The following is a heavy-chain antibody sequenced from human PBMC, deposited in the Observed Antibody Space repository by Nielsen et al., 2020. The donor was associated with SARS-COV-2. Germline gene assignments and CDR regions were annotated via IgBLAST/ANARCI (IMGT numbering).Heavy chain of an antibody. CDR3: VKWVQLDLGYYYHGMDV. J-gene: IGHJ6*02. D-gene: IGHD6-6*01. CDR1: GFTFGNYE. V-gene: IGHV3-48*03. Sequence: GGSLRLSCAASGFTFGNYEMNWVRQAPGKGLEWISYISSRSATIYYADSVKGRFTVSRDNAKSSLYLQMNSLRVEDTAVYYCVKWVQLDLGYYYHGMDVWGQGTTVTVSS. CDR2: ISSRSATI.